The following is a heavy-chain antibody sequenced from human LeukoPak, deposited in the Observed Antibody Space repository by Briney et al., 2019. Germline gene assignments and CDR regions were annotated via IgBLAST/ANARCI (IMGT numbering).Heavy chain of an antibody. CDR3: AKKFVGITVIAGDYFDY. CDR2: VSADGSKK. D-gene: IGHD2-21*01. Sequence: GGSLRLSCAVSGFTFTSYAMHWVRQAPGKGLEWVAVVSADGSKKYYADSVRGRFTISRDNSKNTVYLQMNSLRAEDTAVYYCAKKFVGITVIAGDYFDYWGRGTLVTVSS. J-gene: IGHJ4*02. CDR1: GFTFTSYA. V-gene: IGHV3-30-3*02.